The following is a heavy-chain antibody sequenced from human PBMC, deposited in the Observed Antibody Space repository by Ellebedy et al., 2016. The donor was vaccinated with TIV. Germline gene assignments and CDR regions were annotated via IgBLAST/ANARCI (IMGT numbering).Heavy chain of an antibody. Sequence: PGGSLRLSCAASGFTFGTYWMNWVRQAPGKGLVWVSRISSDGGSTTYADSVKGRFTISRDNARNTLYLQMNSLRPEDTAVYYCTRDEKLVRDYYYYGMDVWGQGATVSVSS. V-gene: IGHV3-74*01. J-gene: IGHJ6*02. CDR1: GFTFGTYW. CDR3: TRDEKLVRDYYYYGMDV. CDR2: ISSDGGST. D-gene: IGHD6-13*01.